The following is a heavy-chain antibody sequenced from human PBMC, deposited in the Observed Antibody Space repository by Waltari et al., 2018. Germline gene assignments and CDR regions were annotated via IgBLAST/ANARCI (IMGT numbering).Heavy chain of an antibody. CDR1: GGSISSYY. Sequence: QVQLQESGPGLVKPSETLSLTCTVSGGSISSYYWSWIRQPAGKGLEWIGRIYTSGSTNYNPSRKSRVTMSVDTSKNQFSLKLSSVTAADTAVYYCARVGLGYDFWSGYGNWFDPWGQGTLVTVSS. V-gene: IGHV4-4*07. CDR2: IYTSGST. J-gene: IGHJ5*02. D-gene: IGHD3-3*01. CDR3: ARVGLGYDFWSGYGNWFDP.